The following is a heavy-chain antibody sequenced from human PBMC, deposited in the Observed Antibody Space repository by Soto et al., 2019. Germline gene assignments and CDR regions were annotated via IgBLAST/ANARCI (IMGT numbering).Heavy chain of an antibody. CDR3: ARQESGSDHFAY. D-gene: IGHD6-25*01. J-gene: IGHJ4*02. CDR2: ISYSGDT. V-gene: IGHV4-39*01. CDR1: GGSISSSNYY. Sequence: SETLSLTCTVSGGSISSSNYYWGWFRQPPGKGLEYVGCISYSGDTYYNPSLKSRVTISVDTSNKQVSLRLTSATAADTAVYYCARQESGSDHFAYWGQGTLVTVSS.